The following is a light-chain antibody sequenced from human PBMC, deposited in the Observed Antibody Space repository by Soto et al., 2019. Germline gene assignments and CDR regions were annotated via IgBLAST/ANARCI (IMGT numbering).Light chain of an antibody. CDR2: GAS. J-gene: IGKJ1*01. V-gene: IGKV3-15*01. CDR1: QSVNSN. Sequence: DIVMTQSPATLSVSPGEGVTLFCWASQSVNSNLAWYQQKPGQAPRLLMYGASTRATGVPVRFSGSGSGTEFTLTISRLQSEDFAVYYCLQHNYWRTFGQGTKVDIK. CDR3: LQHNYWRT.